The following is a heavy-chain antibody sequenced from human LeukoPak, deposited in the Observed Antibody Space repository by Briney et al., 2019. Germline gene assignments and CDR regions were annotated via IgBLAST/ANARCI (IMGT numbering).Heavy chain of an antibody. CDR1: GFSFNNYA. J-gene: IGHJ3*02. CDR2: INSNGGST. Sequence: GGSLRLSCAASGFSFNNYAMYWVRQAPGKGLEYVSAINSNGGSTNYANSVKDRFTISRDNSKNTLYLQMGSLRAEDMAVYYCARGGGYNWNWGYAFDIWGQGTMVTVSS. D-gene: IGHD1-7*01. CDR3: ARGGGYNWNWGYAFDI. V-gene: IGHV3-64*01.